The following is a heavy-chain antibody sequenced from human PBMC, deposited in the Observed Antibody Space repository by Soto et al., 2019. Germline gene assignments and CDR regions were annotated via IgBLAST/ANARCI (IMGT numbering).Heavy chain of an antibody. D-gene: IGHD3-3*01. Sequence: ETLSLTYAVSGFSITSYTYYWAWIRQPPGKGLEWIGSIYYSGGTYYSPSLSSRVTISVDTSNNQVSLRLSSLTATDTAVYYCARESWSGWF. V-gene: IGHV4-39*02. CDR2: IYYSGGT. J-gene: IGHJ5*01. CDR3: ARESWSGWF. CDR1: GFSITSYTYY.